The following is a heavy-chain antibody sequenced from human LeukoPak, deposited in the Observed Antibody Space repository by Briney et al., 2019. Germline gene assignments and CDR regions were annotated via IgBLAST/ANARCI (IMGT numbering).Heavy chain of an antibody. CDR1: GGSISSGGYY. CDR2: IYYSGST. D-gene: IGHD3-22*01. V-gene: IGHV4-31*03. CDR3: AREAYDSSGYYSDY. Sequence: SSETLSLTCTVSGGSISSGGYYWSWIRQHPGKGLEWIGYIYYSGSTYYNPSLKSRVTISVDTSKNQSSLKLSSVTAADTAVYYCAREAYDSSGYYSDYWGQGTLVTVSS. J-gene: IGHJ4*02.